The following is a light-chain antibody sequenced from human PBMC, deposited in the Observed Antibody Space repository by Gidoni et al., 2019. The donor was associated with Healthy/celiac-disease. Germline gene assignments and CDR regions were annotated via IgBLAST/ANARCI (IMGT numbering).Light chain of an antibody. CDR1: QDISNY. V-gene: IGKV1-33*01. CDR2: DAS. CDR3: QQYDKLPM. J-gene: IGKJ4*02. Sequence: DIQMTQSPSSLSASVGDRVTITCQASQDISNYLNWYQQKPGKAPKLLIYDASNLETGVPTRFSGSGSGTDFTFTSSSLQPEDIATYYCQQYDKLPMFGGGTKVEIK.